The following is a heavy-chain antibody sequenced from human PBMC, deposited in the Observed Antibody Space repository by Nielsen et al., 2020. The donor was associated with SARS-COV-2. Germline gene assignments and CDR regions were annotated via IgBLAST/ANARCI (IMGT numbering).Heavy chain of an antibody. CDR2: INTNTGNP. V-gene: IGHV7-4-1*02. CDR1: GYTFTSYA. J-gene: IGHJ4*02. D-gene: IGHD3-16*02. Sequence: ASVQVSCKASGYTFTSYAMNWVRQAPGQGLEWMGWINTNTGNPTYAQGFTGRFVFSLDTSVSTAYLQISSLKAEDTAVYYCARSPDYVWGSYRPENGIDYWGQGTLVTVSS. CDR3: ARSPDYVWGSYRPENGIDY.